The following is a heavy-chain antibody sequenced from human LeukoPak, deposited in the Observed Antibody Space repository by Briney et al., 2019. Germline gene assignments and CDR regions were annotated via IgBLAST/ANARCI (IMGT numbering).Heavy chain of an antibody. D-gene: IGHD3-10*01. CDR3: ARVPMVRGFTWYYFDF. CDR2: IYSGGSI. V-gene: IGHV3-53*01. Sequence: PGGSLRLSCAATGFTVSRNFMSWVRQAPGKGLEWVSVIYSGGSIYYADSVKGRFTISRDNSKNTLYLQMNTLRAEDTAVYYCARVPMVRGFTWYYFDFWGQGTLVTVSS. CDR1: GFTVSRNF. J-gene: IGHJ4*02.